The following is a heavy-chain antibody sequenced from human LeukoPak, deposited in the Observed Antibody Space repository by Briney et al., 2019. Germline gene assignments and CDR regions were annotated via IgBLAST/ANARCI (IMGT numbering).Heavy chain of an antibody. D-gene: IGHD3-3*01. CDR1: GGSISSGSYY. Sequence: SETLSLTCTVSGGSISSGSYYWSWIRQLAGKGLEWIGRIYTSGSTNYNPSLKSRVTISVDTSKNQFSLKLSSVTAADTAVYYCARVDFWSGYPDYWGQGTLVTVSS. V-gene: IGHV4-61*02. CDR3: ARVDFWSGYPDY. J-gene: IGHJ4*02. CDR2: IYTSGST.